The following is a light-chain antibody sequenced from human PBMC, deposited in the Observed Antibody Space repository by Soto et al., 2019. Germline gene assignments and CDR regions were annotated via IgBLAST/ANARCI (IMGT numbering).Light chain of an antibody. Sequence: MILTKSTGTLSLTHGERATLSCTPSQSVSSTYLAWYQQKPGQAPRLLTYGASSRATGIPDRFSGSGSGTDFTLPISRLEPEDFAVYYCQQYGSSPSWTFGQGTKVDIK. J-gene: IGKJ1*01. CDR3: QQYGSSPSWT. V-gene: IGKV3-20*01. CDR2: GAS. CDR1: QSVSSTY.